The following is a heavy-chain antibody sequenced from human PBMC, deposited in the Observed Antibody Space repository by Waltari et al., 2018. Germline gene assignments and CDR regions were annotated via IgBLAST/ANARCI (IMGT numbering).Heavy chain of an antibody. CDR1: GGSLSDYY. J-gene: IGHJ5*02. D-gene: IGHD4-4*01. V-gene: IGHV4-4*07. Sequence: QVQLQESGPGLVKPSETLSLTCTVSGGSLSDYYWNWPRQPAGKGLEWIGRIYTSGNTNYNPSLKSRATISIDRSKNQFSLNLSSVTAADTAVYYCARDQPVYSNYRFINRFDPWGQGNLVTVSS. CDR3: ARDQPVYSNYRFINRFDP. CDR2: IYTSGNT.